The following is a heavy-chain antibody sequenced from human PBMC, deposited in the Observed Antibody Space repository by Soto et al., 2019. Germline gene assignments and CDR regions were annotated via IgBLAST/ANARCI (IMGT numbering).Heavy chain of an antibody. D-gene: IGHD3-10*01. CDR1: Y. Sequence: YWSWIRQPPGKGLEWIGYIYYSGSTTYNPSLKSRVTISVDTSRNQFSLKLSSVTAAVTAVYYCARCYGSGSYYNGLFDYWDQGTLITVSS. CDR2: IYYSGST. CDR3: ARCYGSGSYYNGLFDY. V-gene: IGHV4-59*01. J-gene: IGHJ4*02.